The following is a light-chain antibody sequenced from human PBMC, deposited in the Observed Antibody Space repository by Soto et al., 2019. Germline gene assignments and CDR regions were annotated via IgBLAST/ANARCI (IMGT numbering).Light chain of an antibody. Sequence: DPEMTKSHSTLSASVGERVTITCPASQSISSWLAWYQQKPGKATKLLIYDASSLESGVPSRFSGSGSGTEFTLTISSLHPNDFATSYFHQYNSNKGTLGQGTKLYSK. CDR1: QSISSW. V-gene: IGKV1-5*01. CDR2: DAS. J-gene: IGKJ1*01. CDR3: HQYNSNKGT.